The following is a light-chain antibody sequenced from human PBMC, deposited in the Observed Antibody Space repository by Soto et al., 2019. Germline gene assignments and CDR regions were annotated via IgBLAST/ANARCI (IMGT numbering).Light chain of an antibody. J-gene: IGKJ2*01. Sequence: EIVLTQSPATLSLSPGERATLSCRASQSVSSYLAWYQQKPGQAPRLLIYDASNRATGIPARFSGSGSGTAFTLTITRLETENFAVNYCQQRSNWPSGYTFGQGNKLEIK. CDR1: QSVSSY. V-gene: IGKV3-11*01. CDR2: DAS. CDR3: QQRSNWPSGYT.